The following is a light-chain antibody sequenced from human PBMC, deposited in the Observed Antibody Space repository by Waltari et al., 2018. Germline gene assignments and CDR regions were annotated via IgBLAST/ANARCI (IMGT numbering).Light chain of an antibody. CDR1: RHIGGS. Sequence: MTQSPDTLSMSAGESVTLSCRASRHIGGSLAGYQQNAGQAPRLLFVHASTRATGVADRFSAAGSGTYFTLTISSLRSEDSAVYYCQQYNDWPPYTFGQGTKLE. CDR2: HAS. CDR3: QQYNDWPPYT. V-gene: IGKV3-15*01. J-gene: IGKJ2*01.